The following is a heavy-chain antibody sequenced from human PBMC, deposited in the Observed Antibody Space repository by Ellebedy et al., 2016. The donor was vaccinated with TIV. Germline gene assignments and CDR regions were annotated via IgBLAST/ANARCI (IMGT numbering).Heavy chain of an antibody. D-gene: IGHD1-26*01. J-gene: IGHJ4*02. CDR2: INQGGSEK. CDR1: GFTFSSHW. V-gene: IGHV3-7*01. CDR3: ARTDPYNSGWIDY. Sequence: GESLKISCAASGFTFSSHWMTWVRQAPGKGLEWVANINQGGSEKKYVDSVKGRFTISRDNAQNSLYLQMNSLRADDTAVYYCARTDPYNSGWIDYWGQGTLVTVSS.